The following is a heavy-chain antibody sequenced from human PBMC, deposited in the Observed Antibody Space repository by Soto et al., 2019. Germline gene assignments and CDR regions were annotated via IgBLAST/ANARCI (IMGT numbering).Heavy chain of an antibody. CDR1: GFTFSSYA. CDR3: AKMGGGSNYYYGMDV. D-gene: IGHD2-15*01. CDR2: ISGSGGST. Sequence: GGSLRLSCAASGFTFSSYAMSWVRQAPGKGLEWVSAISGSGGSTYYADSVKGRFTISRDNSKNTLYLQMNSLRAEDTAVYYCAKMGGGSNYYYGMDVWGQGTTVTVSS. J-gene: IGHJ6*02. V-gene: IGHV3-23*01.